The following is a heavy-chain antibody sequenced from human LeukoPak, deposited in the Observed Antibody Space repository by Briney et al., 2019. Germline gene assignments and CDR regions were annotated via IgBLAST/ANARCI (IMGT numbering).Heavy chain of an antibody. V-gene: IGHV1-69*04. CDR2: IIPILGIA. CDR3: ARGQEPVTTFDY. Sequence: SVKVSCKASGGTFSSYAISWVRQAPGQGLEWMERIIPILGIANYAQKFQGRVTITADKSTSTAYMELSSLRSEDTAVYYCARGQEPVTTFDYWGQGTLVTVSS. CDR1: GGTFSSYA. J-gene: IGHJ4*02. D-gene: IGHD4-17*01.